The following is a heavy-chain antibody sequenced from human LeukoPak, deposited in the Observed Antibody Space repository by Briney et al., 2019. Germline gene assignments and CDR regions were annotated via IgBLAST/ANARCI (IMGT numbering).Heavy chain of an antibody. Sequence: PGGSLRLSCAASGFTFSSYAMSWVRQAPGKGLEWVSAISGSGGSTYYADSVKGRFTISRDNSKNTLYLQMNSLRAEDTAVYYCAKDRGGGFGELLGYFDYWGQGTLVTVSS. CDR2: ISGSGGST. D-gene: IGHD3-10*01. V-gene: IGHV3-23*01. CDR3: AKDRGGGFGELLGYFDY. J-gene: IGHJ4*02. CDR1: GFTFSSYA.